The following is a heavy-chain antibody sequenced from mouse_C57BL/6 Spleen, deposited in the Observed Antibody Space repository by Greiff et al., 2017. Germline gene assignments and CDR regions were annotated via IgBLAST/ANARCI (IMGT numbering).Heavy chain of an antibody. Sequence: QVQLQQSGPGLVAPSQSLSITCTVSGFSLTSYAISWVRQPPGKGLEWLGVIWTGGGINYNSALKSRLSISKDNSKSQVFLKMNSLQTDDTARYYCARNYGSSYGFAYWGQGTLVTVSA. V-gene: IGHV2-9-1*01. CDR2: IWTGGGI. CDR3: ARNYGSSYGFAY. D-gene: IGHD1-1*01. J-gene: IGHJ3*01. CDR1: GFSLTSYA.